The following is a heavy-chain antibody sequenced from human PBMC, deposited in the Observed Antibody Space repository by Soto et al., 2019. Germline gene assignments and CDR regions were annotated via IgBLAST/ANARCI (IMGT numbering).Heavy chain of an antibody. D-gene: IGHD5-12*01. CDR1: GFTFSSYA. CDR3: AKHAVQEWLRFGYFDL. V-gene: IGHV3-23*01. Sequence: EVQLLESGGGLVQPGGSLRLSCAASGFTFSSYAMSWVRQAPGKGLEWVSAISGSGGSTYYADSVKGRFTISRDNSKNTLYLQMNSLRAEDTAVYYCAKHAVQEWLRFGYFDLWGRGNLVTVSS. J-gene: IGHJ2*01. CDR2: ISGSGGST.